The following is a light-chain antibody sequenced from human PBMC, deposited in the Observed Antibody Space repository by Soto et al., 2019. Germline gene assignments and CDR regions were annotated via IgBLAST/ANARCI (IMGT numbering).Light chain of an antibody. V-gene: IGKV1-39*01. Sequence: DIQMTQSPSSLSASVGDRVTITCRASQSISSSLNWYQQKPGKAPKHLIYAATSLQSGVPSRFSGSGSGTDFTLTISSLQPEDFATYYCQQSYSTPLTFGGGTKVEIK. CDR3: QQSYSTPLT. J-gene: IGKJ4*01. CDR2: AAT. CDR1: QSISSS.